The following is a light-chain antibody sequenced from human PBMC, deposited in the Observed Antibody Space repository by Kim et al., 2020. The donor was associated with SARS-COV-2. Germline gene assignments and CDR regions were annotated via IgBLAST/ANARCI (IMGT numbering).Light chain of an antibody. J-gene: IGKJ2*01. CDR3: QQYYSTPPHT. V-gene: IGKV4-1*01. Sequence: DIVMTQSPDSLAVSLGERATINCKSSQSVLYSSNNKNYLAWYQQKPGQPPKLLIYWASTRESGVPDRFSGSGSGTDFTLTISSLQAEDVAVYYFQQYYSTPPHTFGQGTKLEI. CDR1: QSVLYSSNNKNY. CDR2: WAS.